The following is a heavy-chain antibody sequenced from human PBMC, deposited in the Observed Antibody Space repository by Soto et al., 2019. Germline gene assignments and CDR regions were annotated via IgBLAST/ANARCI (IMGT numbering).Heavy chain of an antibody. CDR1: GYSFTNYW. CDR3: ATPLFPAYVAARPTDYYAMDV. D-gene: IGHD6-6*01. CDR2: IDPRDSYT. Sequence: PGESLKISCKGSGYSFTNYWISWVRQMPGKGLEWMGRIDPRDSYTNYSTSFQGHVTISADKSISTAYLQWSSLRASDTAVYYCATPLFPAYVAARPTDYYAMDVWGQGTTVTVFS. V-gene: IGHV5-10-1*01. J-gene: IGHJ6*02.